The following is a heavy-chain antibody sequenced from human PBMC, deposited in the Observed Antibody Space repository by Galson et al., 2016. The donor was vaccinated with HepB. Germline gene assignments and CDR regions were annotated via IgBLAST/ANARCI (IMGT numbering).Heavy chain of an antibody. Sequence: QSGAEVTKPGESLRISCTGSGYSFTNYWINWVRQMPGKGLEWMGRIDPGDSFTNYSPSFQGHVTISADKPISTAYLQWSSLKASDTAMYYCASLRSGSLTSDSWGQGTLVTVPS. D-gene: IGHD1-26*01. CDR1: GYSFTNYW. J-gene: IGHJ4*02. CDR2: IDPGDSFT. CDR3: ASLRSGSLTSDS. V-gene: IGHV5-10-1*01.